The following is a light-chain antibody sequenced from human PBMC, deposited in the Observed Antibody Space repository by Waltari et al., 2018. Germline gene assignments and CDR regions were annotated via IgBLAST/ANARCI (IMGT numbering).Light chain of an antibody. Sequence: QSALTQPPSASGSPGQSVTISCTGTSSDVGGYNYVSWYQQHPGKAPKRMIYEVSKRPSGFPDRFACSRSCNAASLTVSGLPAEDEADYYSSSYAGSAVVFGGGTKLTIL. CDR1: SSDVGGYNY. V-gene: IGLV2-8*01. J-gene: IGLJ2*01. CDR2: EVS. CDR3: SSYAGSAVV.